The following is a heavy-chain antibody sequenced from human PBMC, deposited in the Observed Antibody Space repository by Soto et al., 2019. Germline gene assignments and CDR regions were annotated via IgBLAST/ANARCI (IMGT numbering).Heavy chain of an antibody. D-gene: IGHD3-9*01. V-gene: IGHV2-5*02. J-gene: IGHJ4*02. Sequence: QITLKESGPTLVRPTQTLTLTCAFSGFSLSTSGVGVGWIRQPPGKALEWLAVIYWDDSKHYSPSLRSRLTITKDTSKNQVVLPMTNMDPMDTCTYYCAHKGPEDWPLDYWGQGTLVTVSS. CDR3: AHKGPEDWPLDY. CDR1: GFSLSTSGVG. CDR2: IYWDDSK.